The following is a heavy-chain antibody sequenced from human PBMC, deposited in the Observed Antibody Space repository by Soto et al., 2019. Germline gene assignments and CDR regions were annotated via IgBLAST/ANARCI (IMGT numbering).Heavy chain of an antibody. V-gene: IGHV6-1*01. CDR2: TYYRSKWYN. Sequence: SQTLSLTCAISGDSVSRNSAAWNWIRQSPSRGLEWLGRTYYRSKWYNDYAVSVKSRITINPDTSKNQFSLQLNSVTPEDTAVYYCARVYDSSGYYYSSHKGWFDPWGQGTLVTVS. D-gene: IGHD3-22*01. CDR3: ARVYDSSGYYYSSHKGWFDP. CDR1: GDSVSRNSAA. J-gene: IGHJ5*02.